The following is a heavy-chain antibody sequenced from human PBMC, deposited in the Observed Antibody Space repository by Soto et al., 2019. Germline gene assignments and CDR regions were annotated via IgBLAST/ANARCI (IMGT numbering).Heavy chain of an antibody. Sequence: QVQLVQSGAEVKKPGSSVKVSCKASGGTFSSYVISWVRQAPGQGLEWMGGIIPIFGTANYALKFQGRVTITADESTSTAYMELRRLRSEDTAVYFCARASYCGNDCYSRFDQWGQGTLVTVSS. CDR3: ARASYCGNDCYSRFDQ. CDR1: GGTFSSYV. V-gene: IGHV1-69*01. J-gene: IGHJ4*02. CDR2: IIPIFGTA. D-gene: IGHD2-21*02.